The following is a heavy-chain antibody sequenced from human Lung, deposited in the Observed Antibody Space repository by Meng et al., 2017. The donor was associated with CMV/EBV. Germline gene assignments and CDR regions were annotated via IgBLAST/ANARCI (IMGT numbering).Heavy chain of an antibody. D-gene: IGHD2-8*02. CDR3: AKGGWSKPPNWL. Sequence: SCAASGFIFSSYAMSWVRQAPGKGLEWVSAISGSGGSKYYADSVKGRFTISRDNSKNTLYLQMNSLRAEDTAVYYCAKGGWSKPPNWLWGQGTLVTVSS. V-gene: IGHV3-23*01. J-gene: IGHJ4*02. CDR1: GFIFSSYA. CDR2: ISGSGGSK.